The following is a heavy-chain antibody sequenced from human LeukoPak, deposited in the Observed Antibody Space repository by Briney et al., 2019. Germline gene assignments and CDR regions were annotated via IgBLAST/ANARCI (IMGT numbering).Heavy chain of an antibody. CDR1: GFTFGDYA. Sequence: PGRSLRLSCTASGFTFGDYAMSWVRQAPGKGLEWVGFIRSKAYGGTTEYAASVKGRFTISRDDSKSIAYLQMNSLKTEDTAVYYCTSGVVGAIPGFDYWGHGTLVTVSS. CDR2: IRSKAYGGTT. CDR3: TSGVVGAIPGFDY. V-gene: IGHV3-49*04. D-gene: IGHD1-26*01. J-gene: IGHJ4*01.